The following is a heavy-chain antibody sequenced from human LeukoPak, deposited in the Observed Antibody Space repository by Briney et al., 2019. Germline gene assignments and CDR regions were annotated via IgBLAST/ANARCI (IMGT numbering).Heavy chain of an antibody. Sequence: ASVKVSRKASGYTFTGYYMHWVRQAPGQGLEWMGIINPSGGSTSYAQKFQGRVTMTRDTSTSTVYMELSSLRSEDTAVYYCARDRAYDNADSDAFDIWGQGTMVTVSS. CDR1: GYTFTGYY. D-gene: IGHD3-3*01. CDR3: ARDRAYDNADSDAFDI. J-gene: IGHJ3*02. CDR2: INPSGGST. V-gene: IGHV1-46*01.